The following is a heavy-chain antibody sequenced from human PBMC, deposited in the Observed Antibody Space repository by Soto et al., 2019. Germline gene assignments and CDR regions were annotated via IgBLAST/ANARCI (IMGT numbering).Heavy chain of an antibody. J-gene: IGHJ4*02. D-gene: IGHD1-20*01. CDR1: GGTFSNSV. CDR3: ARAPMLTGEPIYENYFDY. CDR2: IIPIFDTT. Sequence: SVKVSCKGSGGTFSNSVISWVRQAPGQGLEWMGGIIPIFDTTNYAQKFQGRVTIIADEYTSTGYIELASLRSEDTAVYYCARAPMLTGEPIYENYFDYWGQGTLVTVSS. V-gene: IGHV1-69*13.